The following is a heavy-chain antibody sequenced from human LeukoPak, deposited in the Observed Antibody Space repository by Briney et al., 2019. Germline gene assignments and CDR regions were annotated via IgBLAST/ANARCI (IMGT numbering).Heavy chain of an antibody. V-gene: IGHV4-59*11. CDR2: IYYSGST. CDR3: AREYYYDRAFDY. CDR1: GGSISSHY. J-gene: IGHJ4*02. D-gene: IGHD3-22*01. Sequence: PSETLSLTCTVSGGSISSHYWSWIRQPPGEGLEWIGYIYYSGSTNYNPSLKSRVTISVDTSKNQFSLKLSSVTAADTAVYYCAREYYYDRAFDYWGQGALVTVSS.